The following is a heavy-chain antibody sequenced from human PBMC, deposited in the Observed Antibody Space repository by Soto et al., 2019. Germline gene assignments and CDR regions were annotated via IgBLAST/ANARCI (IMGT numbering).Heavy chain of an antibody. V-gene: IGHV4-59*01. CDR2: IYYSGST. Sequence: QVQLQESGPGLVKPSETLSLTCTVSGGSISSYYWSWIRQPPGKGLEWIGYIYYSGSTNYNPSLKSRVTISVDTSKNQFSLKLSSVTAADTAVYYCARDLTYYYDSSGPSYYGMDVWGQGTTVTVSS. J-gene: IGHJ6*02. CDR3: ARDLTYYYDSSGPSYYGMDV. D-gene: IGHD3-22*01. CDR1: GGSISSYY.